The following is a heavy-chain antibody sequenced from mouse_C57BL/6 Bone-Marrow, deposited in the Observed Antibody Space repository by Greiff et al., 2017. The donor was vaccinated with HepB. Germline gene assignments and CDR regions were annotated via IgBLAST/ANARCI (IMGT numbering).Heavy chain of an antibody. Sequence: VQLKESGGGLVKPGGSLKLSCAASGFTFSSYAMSWVRQTPEKRLAWVATISDGGSYTYYPDNVKGRFPISRDNAKNNLYLQLSHLKSEDTAMYYCARDGRGVYYYAMDYWGQGTSVTVSS. J-gene: IGHJ4*01. CDR1: GFTFSSYA. CDR3: ARDGRGVYYYAMDY. D-gene: IGHD1-1*01. V-gene: IGHV5-4*01. CDR2: ISDGGSYT.